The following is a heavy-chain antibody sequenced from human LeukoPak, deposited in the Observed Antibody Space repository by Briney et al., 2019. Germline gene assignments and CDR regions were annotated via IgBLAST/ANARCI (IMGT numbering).Heavy chain of an antibody. D-gene: IGHD2-2*01. CDR2: IYTSGST. CDR1: GGSISSGSYY. Sequence: SQTLSLTCTVYGGSISSGSYYWSWIRQPAGKGLEWIGRIYTSGSTNYNPSLKSRVTISVDTSKNQFSLKLSSVTAADTAVYYCARGRKDIVVVPAALYYYYYMDVWGKGTTVTVSS. CDR3: ARGRKDIVVVPAALYYYYYMDV. V-gene: IGHV4-61*02. J-gene: IGHJ6*03.